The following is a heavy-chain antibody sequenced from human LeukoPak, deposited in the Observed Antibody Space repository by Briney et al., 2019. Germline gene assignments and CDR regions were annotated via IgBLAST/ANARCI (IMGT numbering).Heavy chain of an antibody. V-gene: IGHV4-39*07. CDR2: IDYSGST. CDR3: AKSIAARYDAFDI. J-gene: IGHJ3*02. CDR1: GDSSSNSIYY. Sequence: SETLSLTCTVSGDSSSNSIYYWGWIRQPPGKGLEWIGSIDYSGSTYYNPSLKSRATISIDTSKNRFSLKLSSVTAADTAVYYCAKSIAARYDAFDIWGQGTMVTVSS. D-gene: IGHD6-6*01.